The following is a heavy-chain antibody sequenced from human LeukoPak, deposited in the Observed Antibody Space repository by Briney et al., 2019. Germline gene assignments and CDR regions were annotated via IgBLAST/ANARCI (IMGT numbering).Heavy chain of an antibody. Sequence: SETLSLTCTVSGGSIRSYYWSWIRQPPGKGLEWIGYIYYSGSTNYSPSLKSRVTISVDTSKNQFSLKLSSVTAADTAVYYCARGPHCGGDCYPFDYWGQGTLVTVSS. J-gene: IGHJ4*02. CDR3: ARGPHCGGDCYPFDY. CDR1: GGSIRSYY. D-gene: IGHD2-21*02. CDR2: IYYSGST. V-gene: IGHV4-59*01.